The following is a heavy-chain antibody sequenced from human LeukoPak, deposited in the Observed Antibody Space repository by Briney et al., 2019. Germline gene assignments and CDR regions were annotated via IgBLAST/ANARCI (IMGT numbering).Heavy chain of an antibody. D-gene: IGHD5-18*01. V-gene: IGHV5-51*01. CDR3: ARRGYGYSQPDY. Sequence: GESLQISCKGSGYSFINYWIGWVRQMPGKGLEWMGMIYPGDSDTRYSPSFKGQVTISADKSISTAYLQWSSLKASDTAMYYCARRGYGYSQPDYWGQGTLVTVSS. J-gene: IGHJ4*02. CDR2: IYPGDSDT. CDR1: GYSFINYW.